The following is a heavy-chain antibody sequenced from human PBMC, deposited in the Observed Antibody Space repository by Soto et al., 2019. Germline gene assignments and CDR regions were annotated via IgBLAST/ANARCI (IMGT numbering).Heavy chain of an antibody. CDR2: IYYSGST. CDR1: GGSISSSSYY. D-gene: IGHD2-15*01. J-gene: IGHJ5*02. Sequence: SETLSLTCTVSGGSISSSSYYWGWIRQPPGKGLEWIGSIYYSGSTYYNPSLKSRVTISVDTSKNQFSLKLNSVTAADTAVYYWARRGCSGGSSPFDPWGEGPLVIVS. CDR3: ARRGCSGGSSPFDP. V-gene: IGHV4-39*01.